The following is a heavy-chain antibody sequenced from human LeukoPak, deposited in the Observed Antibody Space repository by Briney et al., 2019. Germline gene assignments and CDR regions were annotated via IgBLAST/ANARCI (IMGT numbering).Heavy chain of an antibody. Sequence: GASVKVSCKASGYTFTSYGISWVRQAPGQGLEWMGWISAYNGNTNYAQKLQGRVTMTTDTSTSTAYMELRSLRSDDTAVYYCARGHEDYYDSSGYHAFWGQGTLVTVSS. CDR2: ISAYNGNT. CDR3: ARGHEDYYDSSGYHAF. CDR1: GYTFTSYG. D-gene: IGHD3-22*01. V-gene: IGHV1-18*01. J-gene: IGHJ4*02.